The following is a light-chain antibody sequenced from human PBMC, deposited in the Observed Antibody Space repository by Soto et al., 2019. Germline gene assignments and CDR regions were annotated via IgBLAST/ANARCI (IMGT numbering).Light chain of an antibody. Sequence: DIQMTQSHSALSVSVGDGVPMTCRASQTFSSWLAWYQQKPGKAPKRLIYAASTLQSGVPSRFSGSGSGTDFTLTISGLQSEDFATYYCQQYYSYPPTFGQGTKVDIK. J-gene: IGKJ1*01. CDR3: QQYYSYPPT. V-gene: IGKV1-5*01. CDR1: QTFSSW. CDR2: AAS.